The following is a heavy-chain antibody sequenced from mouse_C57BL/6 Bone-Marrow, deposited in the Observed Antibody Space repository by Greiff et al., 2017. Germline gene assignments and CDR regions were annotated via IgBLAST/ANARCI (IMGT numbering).Heavy chain of an antibody. J-gene: IGHJ1*03. CDR3: ARRDDSYWYFDV. V-gene: IGHV1-69*01. D-gene: IGHD2-4*01. CDR2: IDPSDSYT. CDR1: GYTFTSYW. Sequence: QVQLQQPGAELVMPGASVKLSCKASGYTFTSYWMHWVKQRPGQGLEWIGEIDPSDSYTNSNQKFKGKSTLTVDKSSSTAYMQLSSLTSEDSAVXDCARRDDSYWYFDVGGTGTTVTVSS.